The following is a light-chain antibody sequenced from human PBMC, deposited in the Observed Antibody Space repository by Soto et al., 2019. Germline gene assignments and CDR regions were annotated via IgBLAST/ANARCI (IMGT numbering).Light chain of an antibody. CDR3: QQSYSTPIT. J-gene: IGKJ5*01. CDR2: AAS. V-gene: IGKV1-39*01. CDR1: QSISSY. Sequence: DIQMTQSPSSLSASVGYRVTITCRASQSISSYLNWYQQKPGKAPKLLIYAASSLQSGVPSRFSGSGSGTDFTLTISSLQPEDFATYYCQQSYSTPITFDQGTRLEIK.